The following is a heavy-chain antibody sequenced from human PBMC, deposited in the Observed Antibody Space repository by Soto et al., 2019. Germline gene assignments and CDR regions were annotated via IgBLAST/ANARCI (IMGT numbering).Heavy chain of an antibody. V-gene: IGHV3-23*01. Sequence: GGSLRLSCAASRFSCCYYGMKWVRQAPGKGLEWVSAISGSGGSTYYADSVKGRFTISRDNSKNTLYLQMNSLRAEDTAVYYCAKARAQYYDFWSGYPVDYWGQGTLVTVSS. CDR2: ISGSGGST. CDR3: AKARAQYYDFWSGYPVDY. D-gene: IGHD3-3*01. CDR1: RFSCCYYG. J-gene: IGHJ4*02.